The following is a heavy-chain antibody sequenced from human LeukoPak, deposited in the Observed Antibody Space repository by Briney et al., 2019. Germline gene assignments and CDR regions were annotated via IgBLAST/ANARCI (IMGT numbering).Heavy chain of an antibody. Sequence: ASVKVSCKASGYTFTSYGISWVRQAPGQGLEWMGGISAYNGNTNYAQKFQGRVSMHADTSTSTAYMELRSLRSDDTAVYYCARSGRGTYYYFDLWGQGTLVTVSS. V-gene: IGHV1-18*01. CDR1: GYTFTSYG. CDR3: ARSGRGTYYYFDL. CDR2: ISAYNGNT. D-gene: IGHD1-26*01. J-gene: IGHJ4*02.